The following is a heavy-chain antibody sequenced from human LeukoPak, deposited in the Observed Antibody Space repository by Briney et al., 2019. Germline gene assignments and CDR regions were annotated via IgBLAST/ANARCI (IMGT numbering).Heavy chain of an antibody. CDR3: AKALGSGYPDAFDI. D-gene: IGHD3-22*01. Sequence: PGGSLRLSCAASGFTFDDYAMHWVRQAPGKGLEWVSGISWNSGSIGYADSVKGRFTISRDNAKNSLYLQMDSLRAEDMALYYCAKALGSGYPDAFDIWGQGTMVTVSS. CDR2: ISWNSGSI. J-gene: IGHJ3*02. V-gene: IGHV3-9*03. CDR1: GFTFDDYA.